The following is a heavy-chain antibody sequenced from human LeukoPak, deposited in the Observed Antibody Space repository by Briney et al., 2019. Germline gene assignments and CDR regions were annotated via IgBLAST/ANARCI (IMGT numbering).Heavy chain of an antibody. CDR3: AGRYGDYYYYGMDV. CDR2: IYYSGST. J-gene: IGHJ6*02. CDR1: GGSISSYY. D-gene: IGHD4-17*01. Sequence: PSETLSLTCTVSGGSISSYYWSWIRQPPGKGLEWIGYIYYSGSTNYNPSLKSRVTISVDTSKNQFSLKLSSVTAADTAVYYCAGRYGDYYYYGMDVWGQGTTVTVSS. V-gene: IGHV4-59*08.